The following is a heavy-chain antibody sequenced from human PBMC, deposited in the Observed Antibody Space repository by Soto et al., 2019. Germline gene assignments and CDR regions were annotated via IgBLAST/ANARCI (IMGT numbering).Heavy chain of an antibody. CDR3: ASRSMIGYGMDV. V-gene: IGHV1-46*01. CDR1: GYTFTSYY. D-gene: IGHD3-22*01. CDR2: INPSGGST. J-gene: IGHJ6*02. Sequence: GASVKVSCKASGYTFTSYYMHWVRQAPGQGLEWMGIINPSGGSTSYAQKFQGRVTMTRDTSTSTVYMELSSLRSEDTAVYYCASRSMIGYGMDVWGQGTTVTVSS.